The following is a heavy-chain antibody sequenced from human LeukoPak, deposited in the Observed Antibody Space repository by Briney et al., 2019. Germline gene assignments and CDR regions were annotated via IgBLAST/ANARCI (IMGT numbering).Heavy chain of an antibody. CDR3: ARRAGAYSHPYDY. CDR1: GFTFSTYD. J-gene: IGHJ4*02. CDR2: IRYDGSNK. V-gene: IGHV3-30*02. D-gene: IGHD4/OR15-4a*01. Sequence: PGGSLRLSCAASGFTFSTYDMHWVRQAPGKGLEWVAFIRYDGSNKYYADSVKGRFTISRDNSKNTLYLQMNSLRAEDTAVYYCARRAGAYSHPYDYWGQGTLVTVSS.